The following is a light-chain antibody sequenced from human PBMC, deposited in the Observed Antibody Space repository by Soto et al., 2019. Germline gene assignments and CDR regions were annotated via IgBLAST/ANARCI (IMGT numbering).Light chain of an antibody. V-gene: IGLV2-14*01. CDR2: EVT. CDR1: SSDVGAYNY. J-gene: IGLJ2*01. CDR3: NAYTVSNTVI. Sequence: QSALTQPASVSGSPGQSITISCTGTSSDVGAYNYVSWYQHHPGKAPKVIIYEVTYRPSGVSNRVSGSKTGNTASLTISGLQAEDEADYYCNAYTVSNTVIFGGGTKLTVL.